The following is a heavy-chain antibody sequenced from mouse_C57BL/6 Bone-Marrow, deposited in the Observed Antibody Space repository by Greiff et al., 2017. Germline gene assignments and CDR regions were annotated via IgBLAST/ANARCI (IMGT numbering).Heavy chain of an antibody. D-gene: IGHD3-3*01. CDR1: GYTFTGYW. Sequence: QVQLQQSGAELMKPGASVKLSCKATGYTFTGYWIEWVKQRPGHGLEWIGEILPGSGSTYYNEKFKGKATFTADTSSNTAYMQLSSLTTEDSAIYYCAREAREYAIDYWGQGTSVTVSS. J-gene: IGHJ4*01. CDR3: AREAREYAIDY. CDR2: ILPGSGST. V-gene: IGHV1-9*01.